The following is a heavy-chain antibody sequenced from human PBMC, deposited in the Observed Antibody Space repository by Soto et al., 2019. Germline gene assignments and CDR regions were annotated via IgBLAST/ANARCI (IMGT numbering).Heavy chain of an antibody. CDR2: IIPIFGTA. V-gene: IGHV1-69*13. J-gene: IGHJ6*02. CDR3: ARGSSGYYYEEGYYYGMDV. D-gene: IGHD3-22*01. CDR1: GCTFSSYA. Sequence: ASVKVSCKASGCTFSSYAISWVRQAPGQGLEWMGGIIPIFGTANYAQKFQGRVTITADESTSTAYMELSSLRSEDTAVYYCARGSSGYYYEEGYYYGMDVWGQGTTVTVSS.